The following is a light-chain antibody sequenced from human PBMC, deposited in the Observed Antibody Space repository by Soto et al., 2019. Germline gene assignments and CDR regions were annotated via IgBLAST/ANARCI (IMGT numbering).Light chain of an antibody. J-gene: IGKJ4*01. CDR2: DAS. Sequence: DIQMTQSPSTLSASVGDRVTITCRSSQSVRSWLAWYQQKPGKAPKFLIYDASTLESGVPSRFSGSGSGTEFTLTISSLEPDDFATYYCQQYDNYPLTFGAGTKVDIK. CDR1: QSVRSW. CDR3: QQYDNYPLT. V-gene: IGKV1-5*01.